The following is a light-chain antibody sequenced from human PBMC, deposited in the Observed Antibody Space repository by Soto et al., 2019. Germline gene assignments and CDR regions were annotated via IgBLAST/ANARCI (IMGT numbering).Light chain of an antibody. CDR2: GGS. V-gene: IGKV3-20*01. J-gene: IGKJ3*01. CDR1: QSISADY. CDR3: QHYGSSVFT. Sequence: EIVLTQSPGTLSLPPGGRAALSCRASQSISADYLVWYQQKPGQAPRLLIYGGSSRATGIPDRFSGSGSGTDFTLTISRLAPEDVAVYYCQHYGSSVFTFGPGTKVDIK.